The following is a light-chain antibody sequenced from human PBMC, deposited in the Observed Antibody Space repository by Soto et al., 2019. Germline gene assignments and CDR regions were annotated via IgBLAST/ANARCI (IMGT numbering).Light chain of an antibody. Sequence: QSALTQPASVSGSPGQSITISCIGTSSDVGGYNYVSWYQHHPGKAPKLMIYDVSNRPSGVSTRFSGSKSGNTASLTISGLQAEYDAAYYSCSYTSSSTYVFGTGTKLTVL. J-gene: IGLJ1*01. V-gene: IGLV2-14*03. CDR2: DVS. CDR3: CSYTSSSTYV. CDR1: SSDVGGYNY.